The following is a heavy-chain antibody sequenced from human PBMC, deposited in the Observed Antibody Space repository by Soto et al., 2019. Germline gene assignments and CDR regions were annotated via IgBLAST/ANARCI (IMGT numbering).Heavy chain of an antibody. CDR3: GSSGQHSKYYYYGMDV. V-gene: IGHV5-10-1*01. Sequence: GESLKISCKGSGYSFTSYWITWVRQMPGKGLEWMGRIDPSDSYTNYSPSFQGHVTISADKSISTAYLQWSSLKASDTAMYYCGSSGQHSKYYYYGMDVWGQGTTVTVSS. J-gene: IGHJ6*02. D-gene: IGHD6-13*01. CDR2: IDPSDSYT. CDR1: GYSFTSYW.